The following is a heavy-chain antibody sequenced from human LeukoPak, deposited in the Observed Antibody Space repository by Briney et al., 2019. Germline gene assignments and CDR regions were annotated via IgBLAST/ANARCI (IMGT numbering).Heavy chain of an antibody. Sequence: ASVKVSCKASGYIFTSYGISWVRQAPGQGLEWMGGIIPIFGTANYAQKFQGRVTITTDESTSTAYMELSSLRSEDTAVYYCAREPYSSSSAGWFDPWGQGTLVTVSS. CDR2: IIPIFGTA. J-gene: IGHJ5*02. CDR3: AREPYSSSSAGWFDP. D-gene: IGHD6-6*01. CDR1: GYIFTSYG. V-gene: IGHV1-69*05.